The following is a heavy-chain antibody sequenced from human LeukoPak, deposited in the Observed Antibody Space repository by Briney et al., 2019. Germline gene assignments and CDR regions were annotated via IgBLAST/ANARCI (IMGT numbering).Heavy chain of an antibody. V-gene: IGHV4-59*08. CDR1: GDSISTYY. CDR3: VRPRKGNDYGDYGGFDP. CDR2: IYYSGNT. J-gene: IGHJ5*02. D-gene: IGHD4-17*01. Sequence: SETLSLTCTVSGDSISTYYWSWIRQPPGKGLEWIGYIYYSGNTNYNPSLKSRVTISLDTSKNQFSLKLSSVTAADTAVYYCVRPRKGNDYGDYGGFDPWGQGTLVTVSS.